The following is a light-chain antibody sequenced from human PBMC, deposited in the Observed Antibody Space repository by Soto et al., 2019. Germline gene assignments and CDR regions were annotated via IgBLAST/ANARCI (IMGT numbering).Light chain of an antibody. CDR2: DAS. J-gene: IGKJ1*01. CDR1: QSVSSSY. CDR3: RQYGSSTAT. Sequence: EIVLTQSPGTLSLSPGERATLSCRASQSVSSSYLAWYQQKPGQAPRLLIYDASTRDYEVPARFSGSGSGTEFTRTISRLEPEDFAVDYCRQYGSSTATFGQGTKVDIK. V-gene: IGKV3-20*01.